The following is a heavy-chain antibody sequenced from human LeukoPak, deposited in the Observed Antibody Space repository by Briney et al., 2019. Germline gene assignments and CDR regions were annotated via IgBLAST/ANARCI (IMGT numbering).Heavy chain of an antibody. CDR1: GGSISSYY. J-gene: IGHJ6*02. CDR3: ARHRAKYHYDSSGYYPEGGPHRIYYYYGMDV. D-gene: IGHD3-22*01. Sequence: PSETLSLTCTVSGGSISSYYWSWIRQPAGKGLEWIGYIYYSGSTNYNPSLKSRVTISVDTSKNQFSLKLSSVTAADTAVYYCARHRAKYHYDSSGYYPEGGPHRIYYYYGMDVWGQGTTVTVSS. CDR2: IYYSGST. V-gene: IGHV4-59*08.